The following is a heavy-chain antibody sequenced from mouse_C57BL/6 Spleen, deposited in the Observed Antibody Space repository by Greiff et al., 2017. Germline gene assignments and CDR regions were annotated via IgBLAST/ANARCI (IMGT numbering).Heavy chain of an antibody. V-gene: IGHV1-5*01. CDR3: TREKGYDGGDFDY. J-gene: IGHJ2*01. CDR2: IYPGNSDT. D-gene: IGHD2-2*01. Sequence: EVQLQQSGTVLARPGASVKMSCKTSGYTFTSYWMHWVKQRPGQGLEWIGAIYPGNSDTSYNQKFKGKAKLTAVTSASTAYMELSSLTNEDSAVYYCTREKGYDGGDFDYWGQGTTLTVSS. CDR1: GYTFTSYW.